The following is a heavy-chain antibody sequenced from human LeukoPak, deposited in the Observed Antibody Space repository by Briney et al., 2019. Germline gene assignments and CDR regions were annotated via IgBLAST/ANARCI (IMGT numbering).Heavy chain of an antibody. J-gene: IGHJ4*02. V-gene: IGHV3-23*01. CDR1: GFTFSSYA. CDR3: AKDLGSGWYLFDY. Sequence: GGSLRLSCAASGFTFSSYAMSWVRQAPGKGLEWVSAFSGSGDSTYYADSVKGRFTISRDNSKNTLNLQMNSLRAEDTAVYHCAKDLGSGWYLFDYWGQGTLVTVSS. D-gene: IGHD6-13*01. CDR2: FSGSGDST.